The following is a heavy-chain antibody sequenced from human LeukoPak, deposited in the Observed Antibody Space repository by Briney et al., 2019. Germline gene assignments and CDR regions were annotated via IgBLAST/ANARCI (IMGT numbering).Heavy chain of an antibody. CDR1: GGSISSGDCY. J-gene: IGHJ3*02. CDR2: VYYSGST. V-gene: IGHV4-30-4*01. D-gene: IGHD3-22*01. Sequence: SETLSLTCTVSGGSISSGDCYWGWIRQPPGKGLEWIGYVYYSGSTYYNPSIKSRVTISVDTSKNQFSLKLSSVTAADTAVYYCARDYFDSSGFYPYDAFDIWGQGTMVTVSS. CDR3: ARDYFDSSGFYPYDAFDI.